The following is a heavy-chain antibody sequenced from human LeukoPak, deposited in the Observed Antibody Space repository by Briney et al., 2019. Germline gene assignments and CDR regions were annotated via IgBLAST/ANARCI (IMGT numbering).Heavy chain of an antibody. J-gene: IGHJ4*02. Sequence: SQTLSLTCAISGDSVSSNSAAWSWIRQSPSRGLEWLGRTYYRSKWYNDYAVSVKSRITINPDTSKNQFSLQLNSVTPEDTAVYYCARQEGASEYYFDYWGQGTLVTVSS. V-gene: IGHV6-1*01. CDR3: ARQEGASEYYFDY. D-gene: IGHD1-26*01. CDR2: TYYRSKWYN. CDR1: GDSVSSNSAA.